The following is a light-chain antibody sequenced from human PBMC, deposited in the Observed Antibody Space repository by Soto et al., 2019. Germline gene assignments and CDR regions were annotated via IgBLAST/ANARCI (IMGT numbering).Light chain of an antibody. J-gene: IGKJ1*01. V-gene: IGKV1-39*01. CDR3: HQSHSTPQT. Sequence: DVQMTQSPSSLSASVGARVTITCRASQSISNYLDWYQQKPGKAPELLIYAASSLQSGVPSRFSGSGSGTDFTLTISSLQPEDFATYYCHQSHSTPQTFGQGTKVDIK. CDR2: AAS. CDR1: QSISNY.